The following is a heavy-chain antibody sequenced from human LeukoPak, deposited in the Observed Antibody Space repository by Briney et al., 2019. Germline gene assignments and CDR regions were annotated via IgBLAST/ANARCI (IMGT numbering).Heavy chain of an antibody. CDR3: ARDNYPIFGVVITLSY. V-gene: IGHV1-69*05. Sequence: ASVKVSCKASGGTFSSYAIGWVRQAPGQGLEWMGRIIPIFGTANYAKKFQGRVTITTDESTSTAYMELSSLRSEDTAVYYCARDNYPIFGVVITLSYWGQGTLVTVSS. J-gene: IGHJ4*02. CDR2: IIPIFGTA. D-gene: IGHD3-3*01. CDR1: GGTFSSYA.